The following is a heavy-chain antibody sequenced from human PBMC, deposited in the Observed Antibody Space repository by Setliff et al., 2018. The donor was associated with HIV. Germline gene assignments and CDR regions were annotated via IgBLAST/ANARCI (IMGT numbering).Heavy chain of an antibody. CDR2: INHGGRT. D-gene: IGHD6-13*01. CDR3: ARVGGRGGSSWYLGTKMGRKYGMDV. Sequence: SETLSLTCDVSGASFTAYYWTWIRQSPGKGLEWIGEINHGGRTNYNPSLRSRLSISLDTSKTHFSLKLSSVTAADTAVYYCARVGGRGGSSWYLGTKMGRKYGMDVWGQGTTVTVSS. V-gene: IGHV4-34*01. J-gene: IGHJ6*02. CDR1: GASFTAYY.